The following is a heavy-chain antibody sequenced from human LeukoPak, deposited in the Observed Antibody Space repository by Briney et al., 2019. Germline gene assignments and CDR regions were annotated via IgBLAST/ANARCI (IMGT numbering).Heavy chain of an antibody. CDR3: ARLMGNIVVVPAAMINWFDP. D-gene: IGHD2-2*01. CDR1: GYSFTSYW. J-gene: IGHJ5*02. CDR2: IYPGDSDT. Sequence: GESLKISCKGSGYSFTSYWIGWVRQMPGKGLGWMGIIYPGDSDTRYSPSFQGQVTISADKSISTAYLQWSSLKASDTAMYYCARLMGNIVVVPAAMINWFDPWGQGTLVTVSS. V-gene: IGHV5-51*01.